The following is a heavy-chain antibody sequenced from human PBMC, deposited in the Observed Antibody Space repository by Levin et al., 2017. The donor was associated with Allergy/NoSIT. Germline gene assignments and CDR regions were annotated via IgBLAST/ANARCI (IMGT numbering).Heavy chain of an antibody. J-gene: IGHJ4*02. Sequence: PGGSLRLSCAVYGGSFSGYYWSWIRQPPGKGLEWIGEINHSGSTNYNPSLKSRVTISVDTSKNQFSLKLSSVTAADTAVYYCARGTTWQWLVRIHFDYWGQGTLVTVSS. CDR3: ARGTTWQWLVRIHFDY. V-gene: IGHV4-34*01. CDR1: GGSFSGYY. CDR2: INHSGST. D-gene: IGHD6-19*01.